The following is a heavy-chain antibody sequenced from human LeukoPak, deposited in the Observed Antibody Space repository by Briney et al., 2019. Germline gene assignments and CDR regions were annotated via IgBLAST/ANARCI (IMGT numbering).Heavy chain of an antibody. CDR2: INPNSGDT. J-gene: IGHJ4*02. D-gene: IGHD2-8*02. V-gene: IGHV1-2*06. CDR1: GYIFTVYY. Sequence: ASVKVSCKASGYIFTVYYMHWVRQAPGQGLEWMGRINPNSGDTDYAQKFQGRVTMTRDTSITTAYMELSGLRSDDAAVYYCARGTPGWFIYWGQGTLVTVSS. CDR3: ARGTPGWFIY.